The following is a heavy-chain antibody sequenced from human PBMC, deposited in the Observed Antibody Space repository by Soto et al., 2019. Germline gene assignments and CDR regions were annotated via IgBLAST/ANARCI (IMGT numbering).Heavy chain of an antibody. CDR3: VKAGYTSGLL. CDR2: IDSDDGKT. D-gene: IGHD6-25*01. V-gene: IGHV3-23*01. J-gene: IGHJ4*02. Sequence: VQLLESGGGLIQPGGSLRLSCLASGFTFSSYAMNWVRQGPGTGLEWVAVIDSDDGKTYYANAVKGRFSISRDNSKNTLFLQMNSLRVEDTATYHCVKAGYTSGLLWGQGTLVTV. CDR1: GFTFSSYA.